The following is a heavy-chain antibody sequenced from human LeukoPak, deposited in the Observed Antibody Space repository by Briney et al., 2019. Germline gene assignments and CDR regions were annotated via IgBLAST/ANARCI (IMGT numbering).Heavy chain of an antibody. J-gene: IGHJ4*02. D-gene: IGHD5-24*01. CDR3: ARTDGYNYPFDY. V-gene: IGHV4-59*01. CDR2: IYYSGST. CDR1: GGSISSYY. Sequence: ASETLSLTCTVSGGSISSYYWSWIRQPPGKGLEWIGYIYYSGSTNYNPSLKSRVTISVDTFKNQFSLKLSSVTAADTAVYYCARTDGYNYPFDYWGQGTLVTVSS.